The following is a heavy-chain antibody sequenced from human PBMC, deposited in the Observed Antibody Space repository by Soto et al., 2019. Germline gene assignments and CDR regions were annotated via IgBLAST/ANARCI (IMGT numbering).Heavy chain of an antibody. CDR1: GYTFTGYF. V-gene: IGHV1-2*02. D-gene: IGHD3-10*01. CDR3: ARVASSAARDWFDP. CDR2: INPNTGGT. Sequence: ASVKVSCKASGYTFTGYFIHWVREVPGQGLEYMGWINPNTGGTDYAQKFQDRVTMTRDTSISTVFMEIKRLTSDDTAVYYCARVASSAARDWFDPWGQGTLVPVSS. J-gene: IGHJ5*02.